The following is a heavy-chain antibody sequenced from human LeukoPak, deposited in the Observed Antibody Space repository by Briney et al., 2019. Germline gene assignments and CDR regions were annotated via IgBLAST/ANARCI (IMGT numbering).Heavy chain of an antibody. CDR3: ARVTVDSSSWSGYYFDY. CDR1: GFTFSSYA. Sequence: GGSLRLSCAASGFTFSSYAMHWVRQAPGKGLEWVAVISYDGSNKYYADSVKGRFTISRDNSKNTLYLQMNSLRAEDTAVYYCARVTVDSSSWSGYYFDYWGQGTLVTVSS. D-gene: IGHD6-13*01. V-gene: IGHV3-30*04. CDR2: ISYDGSNK. J-gene: IGHJ4*02.